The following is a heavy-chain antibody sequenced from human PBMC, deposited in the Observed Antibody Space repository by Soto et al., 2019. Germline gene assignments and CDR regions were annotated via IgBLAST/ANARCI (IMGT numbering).Heavy chain of an antibody. CDR3: ARDGGEYRRVNGMDV. Sequence: TCTVSGGSISSYYWSWIRQPPGKGLEWIGYIYYSGSTNYNPSLKSRVTISVDTSKNQFSLKLSSVTAADTAVYYCARDGGEYRRVNGMDVWGQGTTVTVSS. V-gene: IGHV4-59*01. CDR1: GGSISSYY. CDR2: IYYSGST. D-gene: IGHD3-16*01. J-gene: IGHJ6*02.